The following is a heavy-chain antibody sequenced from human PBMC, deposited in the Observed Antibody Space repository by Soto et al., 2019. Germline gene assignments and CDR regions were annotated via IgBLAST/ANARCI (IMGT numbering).Heavy chain of an antibody. CDR1: GFTFRSCA. D-gene: IGHD3-10*01. Sequence: QVQLVESGGGVVQPGRSLRLSCAASGFTFRSCAMHWVRQAPGKGLEWVAVISYDGSNRWYVDSVKGRFTISRDNSNNTLYLQVSSLRPEDTAVYYCAKDRGSGSYWYYYNGMDVW. V-gene: IGHV3-30*18. CDR3: AKDRGSGSYWYYYNGMDV. CDR2: ISYDGSNR. J-gene: IGHJ6*01.